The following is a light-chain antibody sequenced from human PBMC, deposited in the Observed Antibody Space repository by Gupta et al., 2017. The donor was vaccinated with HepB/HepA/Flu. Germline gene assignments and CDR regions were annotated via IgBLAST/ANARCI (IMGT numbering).Light chain of an antibody. CDR3: QVWDSSSEHVV. V-gene: IGLV3-21*03. CDR1: NIGGKS. J-gene: IGLJ2*01. CDR2: GDG. Sequence: SYVLTQPPSVSVAPGMTARITWGGNNIGGKSVQWYQQKAGQAPALVVYGDGDRPSGIPERFSGSNSGNTATLTITRVEGGDEADYYCQVWDSSSEHVVFGGGTKLTVL.